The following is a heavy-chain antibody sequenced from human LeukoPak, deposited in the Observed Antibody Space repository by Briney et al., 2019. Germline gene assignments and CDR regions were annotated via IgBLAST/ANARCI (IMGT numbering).Heavy chain of an antibody. V-gene: IGHV4-34*01. CDR2: INHSGST. D-gene: IGHD3-22*01. CDR3: ANYYDSSGYYLGY. J-gene: IGHJ4*02. CDR1: GGSFSGYY. Sequence: PSETLSLTCAVYGGSFSGYYWSWIRQPPGKGLEWIGEINHSGSTNYNPSLKSRVTISVDTSKNQFSLKLSSVTAADTAVYYCANYYDSSGYYLGYWGQGTLVTVSS.